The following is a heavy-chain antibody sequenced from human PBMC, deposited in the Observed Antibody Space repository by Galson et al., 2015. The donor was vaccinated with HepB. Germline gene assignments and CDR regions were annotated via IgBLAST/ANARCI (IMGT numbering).Heavy chain of an antibody. V-gene: IGHV1-69*02. Sequence: SVKVSCKASGGTFSSYTISWVRQAPGQGLEWMGRIIPILGIANYAQKFQGRVTITADKSTSTAYMELSSLRSEDTAVYYCASFYDSSGYLSEGVIAFDIWGQGTMVTVSS. J-gene: IGHJ3*02. CDR1: GGTFSSYT. D-gene: IGHD3-22*01. CDR2: IIPILGIA. CDR3: ASFYDSSGYLSEGVIAFDI.